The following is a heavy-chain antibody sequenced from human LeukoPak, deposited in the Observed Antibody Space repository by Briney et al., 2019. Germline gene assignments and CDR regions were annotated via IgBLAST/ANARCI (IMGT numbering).Heavy chain of an antibody. V-gene: IGHV3-48*03. D-gene: IGHD6-19*01. CDR3: ARVAGWHWFDP. Sequence: ASGFSXXYYEMNWVRQAPGKGLEWVSYINTDGSTIYEADSVKGRFTISRDNSKNTVYLQMNNMRVDDTAVYYCARVAGWHWFDPWGQGTLVTVSS. CDR2: INTDGSTI. J-gene: IGHJ5*02. CDR1: GFSXXYYE.